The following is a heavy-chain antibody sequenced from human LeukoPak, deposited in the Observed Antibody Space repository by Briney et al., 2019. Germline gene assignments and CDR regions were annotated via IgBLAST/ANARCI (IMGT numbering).Heavy chain of an antibody. J-gene: IGHJ3*02. CDR2: ISWNSGSI. V-gene: IGHV3-9*03. CDR1: GFTFDDYA. CDR3: AKGYCSSTSCLGDAFDI. Sequence: PGGSLRLSCAASGFTFDDYAMHWVRQAPGKGLEWVSGISWNSGSIGYADSVKGRFTISRDNAKNSLYLQMNSLRAEDMALYYCAKGYCSSTSCLGDAFDIWGQGTMVTVSS. D-gene: IGHD2-2*01.